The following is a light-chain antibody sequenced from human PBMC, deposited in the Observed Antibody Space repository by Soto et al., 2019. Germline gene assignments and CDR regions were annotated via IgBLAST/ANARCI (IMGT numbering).Light chain of an antibody. J-gene: IGLJ3*02. Sequence: QSVLTQPPSASGTPGQTVTISCSGSTSNIGSNTVNWYHQVPGTAPKLLIYTNNLRPSGVPDRFSASVSGTSASLAISHLQSEDEGDFYYAAWDGALNGVVFGGGTKVTVL. CDR1: TSNIGSNT. CDR2: TNN. CDR3: AAWDGALNGVV. V-gene: IGLV1-44*01.